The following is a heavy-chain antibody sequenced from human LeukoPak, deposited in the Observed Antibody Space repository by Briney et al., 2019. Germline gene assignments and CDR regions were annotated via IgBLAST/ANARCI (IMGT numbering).Heavy chain of an antibody. J-gene: IGHJ4*02. CDR2: IIPTFGTA. CDR3: ATSRTYYYDSSGLIDY. CDR1: GGTFSSYA. Sequence: GASVKVSCKASGGTFSSYAISWVRQAPGQGLEWMGGIIPTFGTANYAQKFQGRVTITADESTSTAYMELSSLRSEDTAVYYCATSRTYYYDSSGLIDYWGQGTLVTVSS. D-gene: IGHD3-22*01. V-gene: IGHV1-69*13.